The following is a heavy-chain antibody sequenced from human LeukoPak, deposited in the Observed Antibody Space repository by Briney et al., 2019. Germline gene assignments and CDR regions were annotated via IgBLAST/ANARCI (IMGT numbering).Heavy chain of an antibody. Sequence: PGGSLRLSCAASGFTFSSYAMSWVPQAPGKGLEWVSAISGSGGSTYYADSVKGRFTISRDNSKHTPYLQMNSLRAEDTAGYYCANLGSCSGGSCYYYYGMDVWGQGTTVTVSS. V-gene: IGHV3-23*01. CDR2: ISGSGGST. D-gene: IGHD2-15*01. CDR1: GFTFSSYA. CDR3: ANLGSCSGGSCYYYYGMDV. J-gene: IGHJ6*02.